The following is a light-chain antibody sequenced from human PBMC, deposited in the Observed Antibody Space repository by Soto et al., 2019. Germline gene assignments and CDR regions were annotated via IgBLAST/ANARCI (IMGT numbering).Light chain of an antibody. J-gene: IGLJ1*01. V-gene: IGLV3-21*02. CDR3: QVWESSTDHYV. Sequence: SYELTQPPSVSVPPGQTARITCEGDSLGSKSVHWYQQRPGQAPILVVFDDSDRPSGIHEQFSGSKSVNTATLTFSGVEDGDEDDYYCQVWESSTDHYVFGTGTKVTVL. CDR1: SLGSKS. CDR2: DDS.